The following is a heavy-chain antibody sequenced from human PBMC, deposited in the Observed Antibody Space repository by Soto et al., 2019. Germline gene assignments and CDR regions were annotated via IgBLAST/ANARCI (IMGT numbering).Heavy chain of an antibody. Sequence: QVQLVQSGAEVKKPGASVRVSCKVSGYTFTTHSLNWVRQAPGQSLEWMGWINPDSGYTKYSENFQDRVTITRDTSASRAYLELSSLRSEDTAVYYCARDPPGVFGYYMDVWGKGTTVIVSS. J-gene: IGHJ6*03. CDR2: INPDSGYT. CDR3: ARDPPGVFGYYMDV. V-gene: IGHV1-3*01. CDR1: GYTFTTHS. D-gene: IGHD3-3*01.